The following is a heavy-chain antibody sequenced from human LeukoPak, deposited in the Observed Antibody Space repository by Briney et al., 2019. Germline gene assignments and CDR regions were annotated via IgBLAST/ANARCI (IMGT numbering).Heavy chain of an antibody. CDR3: ARVGPLDAFDI. Sequence: SETLSLTCTVSGGSISSGGYYWSWIRQHPGKGLEWIGYIYYSGSTYYNPSLKSRVTISVDTSKNQFSLKLSSVTAADTAVYYCARVGPLDAFDIWGQGTMVTVSS. CDR2: IYYSGST. V-gene: IGHV4-31*03. J-gene: IGHJ3*02. CDR1: GGSISSGGYY.